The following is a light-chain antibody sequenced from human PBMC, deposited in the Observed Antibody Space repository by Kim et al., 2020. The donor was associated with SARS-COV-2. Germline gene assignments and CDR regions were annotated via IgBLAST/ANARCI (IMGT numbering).Light chain of an antibody. CDR2: EDN. CDR3: QSYDSSNVV. V-gene: IGLV6-57*03. Sequence: GKTVTIPCTRSSGSIASNYVQWYQQRPGSAPTTVIYEDNQRPSGVPDRFSGSIDSSSNSASLTISGLKTEDEADYYCQSYDSSNVVFGGGTKLTVL. J-gene: IGLJ2*01. CDR1: SGSIASNY.